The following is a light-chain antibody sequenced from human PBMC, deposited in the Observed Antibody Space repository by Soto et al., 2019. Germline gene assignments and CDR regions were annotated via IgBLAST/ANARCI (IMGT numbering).Light chain of an antibody. V-gene: IGLV2-8*01. CDR1: SSDFGGYNY. CDR3: CSHTGSSNFYV. J-gene: IGLJ1*01. Sequence: QSVLTQPPSASGSPGQSVTISCTGTSSDFGGYNYVSWYQQEPGKAPKLMIYEVTKRPSGVPDRFSGSKSGNTASLTVSGLQAEDEADYYCCSHTGSSNFYVFGTGTKVTVL. CDR2: EVT.